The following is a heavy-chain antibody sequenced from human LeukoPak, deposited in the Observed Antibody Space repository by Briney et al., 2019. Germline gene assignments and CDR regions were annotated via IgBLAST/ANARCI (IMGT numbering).Heavy chain of an antibody. CDR2: INHSGST. V-gene: IGHV4-34*01. CDR1: GGSFSGYY. D-gene: IGHD3-3*01. Sequence: SETLSLTCAVYGGSFSGYYWSWIRQPPGKGLEWIGEINHSGSTNYNPSLKSRVTISVDTSKNQFSLKLSSVTAADTAVYYCARGPRYYDFWSGYYTPYYYYGMDVWGQGTTVTVSS. CDR3: ARGPRYYDFWSGYYTPYYYYGMDV. J-gene: IGHJ6*02.